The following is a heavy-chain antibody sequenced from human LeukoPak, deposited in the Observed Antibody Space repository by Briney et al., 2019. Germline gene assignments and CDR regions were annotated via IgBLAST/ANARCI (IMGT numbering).Heavy chain of an antibody. CDR3: ARGPEYSSSWYGFDY. CDR1: GYTFTSYD. J-gene: IGHJ4*02. Sequence: ASVKVSCKASGYTFTSYDINWVRQAPGQGLEWMGWMNPNSGNTGYAQKFQGRVTMTRNTSISTAYMELSSLRSEDTAVYYCARGPEYSSSWYGFDYWGQGTLVTVSS. V-gene: IGHV1-8*01. D-gene: IGHD6-13*01. CDR2: MNPNSGNT.